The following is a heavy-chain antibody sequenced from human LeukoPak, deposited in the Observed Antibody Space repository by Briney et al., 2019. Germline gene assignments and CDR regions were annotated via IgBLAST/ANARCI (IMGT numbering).Heavy chain of an antibody. Sequence: ASVKVSCKASGGTFSSYAISWVRQAPRQGLEWMGRIIPIFGIANYAQEFQGRVTITADKSTSTAYMELSSLRSEDTAVYYCARVEGPYYYDSSGYQTGAFDIWGQGTMVTVSS. V-gene: IGHV1-69*04. CDR3: ARVEGPYYYDSSGYQTGAFDI. CDR1: GGTFSSYA. J-gene: IGHJ3*02. D-gene: IGHD3-22*01. CDR2: IIPIFGIA.